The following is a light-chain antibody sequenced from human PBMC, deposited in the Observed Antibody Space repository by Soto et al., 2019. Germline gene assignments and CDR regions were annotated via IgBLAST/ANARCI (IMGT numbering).Light chain of an antibody. V-gene: IGKV3-11*01. J-gene: IGKJ1*01. CDR3: QQRSNWPRT. CDR1: QSVSRF. Sequence: EIVLTQSPATLSLSPGERATLSCRASQSVSRFLAWYQQKPGQAPRLLIYDASNRAAGIPARFSGSGSGTDFTLIISILEPEDFAKYYCQQRSNWPRTFGQGTKVDIK. CDR2: DAS.